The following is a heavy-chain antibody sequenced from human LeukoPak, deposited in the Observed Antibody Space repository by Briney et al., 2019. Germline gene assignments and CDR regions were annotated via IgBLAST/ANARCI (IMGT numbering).Heavy chain of an antibody. V-gene: IGHV3-11*04. J-gene: IGHJ4*02. CDR2: ISDSGANA. D-gene: IGHD2-8*01. Sequence: GGPLSLSCATTGFCFSDYYMTWLHQSPGKGLEWSAYISDSGANANYAVSVKVRFTISRDNRRDSVFLQMDSLRAEDTVLYYCPRGEWPNGACYRGSLFYLHFSGQGSLVAVSS. CDR1: GFCFSDYY. CDR3: PRGEWPNGACYRGSLFYLHF.